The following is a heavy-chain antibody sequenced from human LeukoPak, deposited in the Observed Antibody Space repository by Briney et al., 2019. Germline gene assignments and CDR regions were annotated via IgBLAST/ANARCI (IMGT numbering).Heavy chain of an antibody. J-gene: IGHJ4*02. CDR2: ISAYNGNT. D-gene: IGHD4-11*01. Sequence: ASVKVSCKASGYTFTSYGISWVRQAPGQGLEWMGWISAYNGNTNYAQKLQGRVTMTRDTSTSTVYMELSSLRSEDTAVYYCARDMDAYSNRYYFDYWGQGTLVTVSS. V-gene: IGHV1-18*01. CDR3: ARDMDAYSNRYYFDY. CDR1: GYTFTSYG.